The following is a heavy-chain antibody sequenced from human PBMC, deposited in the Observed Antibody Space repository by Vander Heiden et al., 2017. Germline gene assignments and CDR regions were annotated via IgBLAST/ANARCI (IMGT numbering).Heavy chain of an antibody. CDR2: MNPKNGNT. V-gene: IGHV1-8*01. CDR1: GYTFSTYD. J-gene: IGHJ5*01. CDR3: ARRTWLDS. Sequence: QVQLGQSGAEVKKPGASVRVSCKASGYTFSTYDINWVRQAPGQGLEWMGYMNPKNGNTGYAKTFQGRLTMTRNTSINTFYMELSSLRSEDAAVYYCARRTWLDSWGQGTLVTVSS.